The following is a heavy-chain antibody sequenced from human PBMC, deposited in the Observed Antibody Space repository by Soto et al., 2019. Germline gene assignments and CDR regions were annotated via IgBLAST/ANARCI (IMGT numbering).Heavy chain of an antibody. CDR1: GFTFSSYG. J-gene: IGHJ4*02. D-gene: IGHD4-17*01. CDR3: ARVFWTTGDLDY. V-gene: IGHV3-33*01. Sequence: QVQLVESGGGVVQPGRSLRLSCAASGFTFSSYGMHWVRQAPGKGLEWVAVIWYDGSNKYYADSVKGRFTISRDNSKNPLDLQMNSLRAEDTAVYYGARVFWTTGDLDYWGQGTLVTVSS. CDR2: IWYDGSNK.